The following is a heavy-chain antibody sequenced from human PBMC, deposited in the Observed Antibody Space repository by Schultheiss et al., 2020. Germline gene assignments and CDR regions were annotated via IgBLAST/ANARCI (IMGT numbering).Heavy chain of an antibody. CDR3: ARGVTMVQGAFDY. J-gene: IGHJ4*02. CDR2: ISGGGGST. Sequence: GGSLRLSCAASGFTFSSYAMSWVRQAPGKGLEWVSAISGGGGSTYYADSVKGRFTISRDNAKNSLYLQMNSLRAEDTAVYYCARGVTMVQGAFDYWGQGTLVTVSS. D-gene: IGHD3-10*01. CDR1: GFTFSSYA. V-gene: IGHV3-23*01.